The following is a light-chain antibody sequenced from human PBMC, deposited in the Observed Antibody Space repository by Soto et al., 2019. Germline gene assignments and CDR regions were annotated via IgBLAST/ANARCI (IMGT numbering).Light chain of an antibody. CDR1: QSVSSNY. V-gene: IGKV3-20*01. Sequence: EIVLTQSPGTLSVSPGERVTLSCRASQSVSSNYLAWYQQRPGQAPRLLIFGASYRATGIPDRFSGSGSGTDFTLTISRLEPEDIAVYYCQQYSSSPPEFTFGPVTKVVSK. CDR2: GAS. J-gene: IGKJ3*01. CDR3: QQYSSSPPEFT.